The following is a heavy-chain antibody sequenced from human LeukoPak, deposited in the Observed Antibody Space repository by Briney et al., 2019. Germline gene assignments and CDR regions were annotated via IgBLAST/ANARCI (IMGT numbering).Heavy chain of an antibody. V-gene: IGHV4-39*07. CDR3: ARGRAPEN. CDR2: INHSGST. Sequence: SETLSLTCTVSGGSISSSSYYWNWIRQPPGKGLEWIGEINHSGSTTYNPSLKSRVTISVDMSKNQFSLKLSSVTAADTAIYYCARGRAPENWGQGTLVTVSS. CDR1: GGSISSSSYY. J-gene: IGHJ4*02.